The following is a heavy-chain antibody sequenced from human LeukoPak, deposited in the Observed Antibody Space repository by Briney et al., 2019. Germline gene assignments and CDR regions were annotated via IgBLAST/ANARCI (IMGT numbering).Heavy chain of an antibody. CDR2: IYCGGST. D-gene: IGHD6-13*01. CDR1: GGSISSYY. J-gene: IGHJ4*02. CDR3: ARLRDGCSWYWYYFDY. Sequence: PPETLSPTCTVYGGSISSYYRSWNRQPPGEGLGWIGYIYCGGSTNYDPSLKSRVTISVDTSKNQFSLKLSSVTAADTAVYYCARLRDGCSWYWYYFDYWGQGTLVTVSS. V-gene: IGHV4-59*08.